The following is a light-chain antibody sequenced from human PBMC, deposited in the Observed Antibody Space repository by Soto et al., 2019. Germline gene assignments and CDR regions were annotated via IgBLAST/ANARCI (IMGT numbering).Light chain of an antibody. J-gene: IGKJ2*01. CDR1: QSINDF. CDR2: DAS. V-gene: IGKV1-5*01. CDR3: QQYKTYST. Sequence: DIPMTQSPSTLSASVGDRVTITCRASQSINDFLAWYQQKPGKAPKLLIYDASSLESGVPLRFSGSGSGTRFTLTITSLQPDDFAIYYCQQYKTYSTFGQGTKLEIK.